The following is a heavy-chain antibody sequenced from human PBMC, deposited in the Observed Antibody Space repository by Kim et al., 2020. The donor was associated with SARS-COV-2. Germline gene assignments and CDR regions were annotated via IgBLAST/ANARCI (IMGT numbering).Heavy chain of an antibody. Sequence: ASVKVSCKASGYTFTSYGISWVRQAPGQGLEWMGWISAYNGNTNYAQKLQGRVTMTTDTSTSTAYMELRSLRSDDTAVYYCARDLLYYDSSGYDFDYWGQGTLVTVSS. CDR3: ARDLLYYDSSGYDFDY. CDR1: GYTFTSYG. V-gene: IGHV1-18*01. J-gene: IGHJ4*02. D-gene: IGHD3-22*01. CDR2: ISAYNGNT.